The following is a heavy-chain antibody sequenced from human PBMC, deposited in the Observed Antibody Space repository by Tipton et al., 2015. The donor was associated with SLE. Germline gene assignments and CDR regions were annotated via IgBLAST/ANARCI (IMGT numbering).Heavy chain of an antibody. D-gene: IGHD3-10*01. CDR1: GGSISSGGYY. Sequence: TLSLTCTVSGGSISSGGYYWSWIRQHPGKGLEWIGYIYYSGSTHYNPSLKSRVTISVDTSKNQFSLKLSSVTAADTAVYYCARDQDGSGSYATWGQGTLVTVSS. CDR3: ARDQDGSGSYAT. V-gene: IGHV4-31*03. J-gene: IGHJ4*02. CDR2: IYYSGST.